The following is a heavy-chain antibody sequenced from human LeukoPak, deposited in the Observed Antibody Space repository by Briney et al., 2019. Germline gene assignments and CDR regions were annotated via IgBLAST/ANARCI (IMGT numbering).Heavy chain of an antibody. CDR3: ARGKTTADRYYYYYYMDV. Sequence: PSQTLSLTCTVSGGSISSGDYYWSWIRQPPGKGLEWIGYIYYSGSTYYNPSLKSRVTISVDTSKNQFSLKLSSVTAADTAVYYCARGKTTADRYYYYYYMDVWGKGTTVTVSS. J-gene: IGHJ6*03. CDR1: GGSISSGDYY. V-gene: IGHV4-30-4*08. CDR2: IYYSGST. D-gene: IGHD4-11*01.